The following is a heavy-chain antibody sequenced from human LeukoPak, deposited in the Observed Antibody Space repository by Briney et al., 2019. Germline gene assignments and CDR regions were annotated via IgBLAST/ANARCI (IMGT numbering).Heavy chain of an antibody. CDR1: GFTFSNYD. D-gene: IGHD2-15*01. J-gene: IGHJ4*02. V-gene: IGHV3-23*01. CDR3: WKGGQVLVSHPFYY. CDR2: ISGSGGST. Sequence: GGSLRLSCAVSGFTFSNYDMNWVRQAPEKGLEWVSTISGSGGSTYYADSVKGRFTISRDNSKNTLYLQMNSLRAEDTAVYYCWKGGQVLVSHPFYYWGQGTLVTVSS.